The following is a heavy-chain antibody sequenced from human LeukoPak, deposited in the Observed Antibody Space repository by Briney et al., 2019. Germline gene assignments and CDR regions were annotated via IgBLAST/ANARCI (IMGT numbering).Heavy chain of an antibody. CDR2: INSGGST. CDR1: GFIVSSNY. J-gene: IGHJ6*03. Sequence: GGSLRLSCAASGFIVSSNYMSWVRQAPGKGLEWVSVINSGGSTYYADSVKGRFTISRDNSKNTLYVQMNSLRAEDTAVYYCARGEDPTPYYYYMDVWGKGTTVTVSS. CDR3: ARGEDPTPYYYYMDV. V-gene: IGHV3-66*01.